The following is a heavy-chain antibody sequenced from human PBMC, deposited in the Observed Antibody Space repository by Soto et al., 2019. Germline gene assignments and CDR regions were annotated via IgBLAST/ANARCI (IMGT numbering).Heavy chain of an antibody. Sequence: QITLEESGPTLMKPTQTLTLTCTFSAFSLSTNGVGVGWIRQPPGKPLEWLAVIYWNEDKRYSRSPKSRLSITKDTAKNQVVLTMSTMDPVDTATYYCVHTVMAHTMTGGHYFDCWGPGILVTVSS. V-gene: IGHV2-5*01. D-gene: IGHD3-22*01. J-gene: IGHJ4*02. CDR1: AFSLSTNGVG. CDR3: VHTVMAHTMTGGHYFDC. CDR2: IYWNEDK.